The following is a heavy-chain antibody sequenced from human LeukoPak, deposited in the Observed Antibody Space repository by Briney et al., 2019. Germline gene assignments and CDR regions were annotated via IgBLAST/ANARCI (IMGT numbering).Heavy chain of an antibody. Sequence: GGSLRLSCAASGFTFSSCGMHWVRQAPGKGLEWVAVISYDGSNKYYADSVKGRFTISRDNSKNTLYLQMNSLRAEDTAVYYCAKSADVEMATIGYFDYWGQGTLVTVSS. D-gene: IGHD5-24*01. V-gene: IGHV3-30*18. J-gene: IGHJ4*02. CDR2: ISYDGSNK. CDR3: AKSADVEMATIGYFDY. CDR1: GFTFSSCG.